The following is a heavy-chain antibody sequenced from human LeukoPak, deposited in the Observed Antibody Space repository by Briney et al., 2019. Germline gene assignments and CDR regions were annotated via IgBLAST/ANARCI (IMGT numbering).Heavy chain of an antibody. Sequence: GASVKVSCKASGYTFTSYDINWVRQATGQGLEWMGWMNPNSGNTGYAQKFQGRLTMTRDTSTSTVYMELSSLRSEDTAVYYCARRGPGLQLENQLRLTFFDHRGPGNPGHRLL. J-gene: IGHJ4*02. V-gene: IGHV1-8*01. D-gene: IGHD6-13*01. CDR3: ARRGPGLQLENQLRLTFFDH. CDR1: GYTFTSYD. CDR2: MNPNSGNT.